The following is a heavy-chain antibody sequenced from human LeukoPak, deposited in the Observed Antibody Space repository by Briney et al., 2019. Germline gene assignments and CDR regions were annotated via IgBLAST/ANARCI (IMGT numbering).Heavy chain of an antibody. CDR1: GGSISSGGYY. J-gene: IGHJ6*02. D-gene: IGHD5-24*01. CDR3: ARDSGKLEMATKLPYYYYYGMDV. Sequence: PSETLSLTCTVSGGSISSGGYYWSWIRQHPGKGLERIGYIYYSGSTYYNPSLKSRVTISVDTSKNQFSLKLSSVTAADTAVYYCARDSGKLEMATKLPYYYYYGMDVWGQGTTVTVSS. CDR2: IYYSGST. V-gene: IGHV4-31*03.